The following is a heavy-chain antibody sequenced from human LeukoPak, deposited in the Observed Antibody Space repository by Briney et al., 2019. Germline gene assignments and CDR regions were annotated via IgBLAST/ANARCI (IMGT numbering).Heavy chain of an antibody. D-gene: IGHD3-3*01. CDR3: ARGGDYDFWSGYRKYCDY. V-gene: IGHV3-21*01. CDR2: ISSSSSYI. J-gene: IGHJ4*02. CDR1: GFTFSSYS. Sequence: PGGSLRLSCAASGFTFSSYSMNWVRQAPGRGLEWVSSISSSSSYIYYADSVKGQFTISRDNAKTSLYLQMNSLRAEDTAVYYCARGGDYDFWSGYRKYCDYWGQGTLVTVSS.